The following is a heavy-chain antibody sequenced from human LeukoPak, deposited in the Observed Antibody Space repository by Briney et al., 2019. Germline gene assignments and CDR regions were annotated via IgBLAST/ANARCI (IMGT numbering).Heavy chain of an antibody. V-gene: IGHV4-61*02. Sequence: SQTLSLTCTVSGGSISSGSYYWSWIRQPAGKGLEWIGRIYTSGSTNYNPSLKSRVTISVDTSKNQFSLKLSSVTAADTAVYYCARDQDYYYYYYMDVWGTGTTVTVSS. CDR3: ARDQDYYYYYYMDV. J-gene: IGHJ6*03. CDR2: IYTSGST. CDR1: GGSISSGSYY.